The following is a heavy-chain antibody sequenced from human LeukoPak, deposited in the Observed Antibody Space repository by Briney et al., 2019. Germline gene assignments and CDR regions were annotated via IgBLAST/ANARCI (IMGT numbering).Heavy chain of an antibody. D-gene: IGHD3-16*01. CDR1: GYTFTSYG. V-gene: IGHV1-18*01. CDR3: ARGGTTYYDYVWGSLEPYYFDY. J-gene: IGHJ4*02. Sequence: ASVKVSCKASGYTFTSYGISWVRQAPGQGLEWMGWISSYNGNTNYAQKFQGRVTLTTERSTNTAYLELKSLRSDDTAVYYCARGGTTYYDYVWGSLEPYYFDYWGQGTLVTVSS. CDR2: ISSYNGNT.